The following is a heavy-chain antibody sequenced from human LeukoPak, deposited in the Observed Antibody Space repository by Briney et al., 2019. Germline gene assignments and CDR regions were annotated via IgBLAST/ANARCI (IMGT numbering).Heavy chain of an antibody. CDR1: GFTFSSYA. CDR3: AKDQWLRRVSGVVFDY. CDR2: ISGSGGST. D-gene: IGHD5-12*01. J-gene: IGHJ4*02. Sequence: GGSLRLSCAASGFTFSSYAMSWVRQAPGKGLEWVSAISGSGGSTYYADSVKGRFTISRDNSKNTLYLQMNSLRAEDTAVYYCAKDQWLRRVSGVVFDYWGQGTLVTVSS. V-gene: IGHV3-23*01.